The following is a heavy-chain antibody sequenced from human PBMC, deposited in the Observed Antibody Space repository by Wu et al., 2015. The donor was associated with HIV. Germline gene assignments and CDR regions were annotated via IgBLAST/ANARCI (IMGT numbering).Heavy chain of an antibody. Sequence: QVQLVQSGAEVKKPGASVKVSCKASGYTFISYAISWVRQAPGQGLEWMGGIIPIFGTANYAQKFQGRVTITTDESTSTAYMELSSLRSEDTAVYYCAQGYYGSGSANGPHYYYYGMDVWGQGTTVTVSS. CDR1: GYTFISYA. CDR2: IIPIFGTA. V-gene: IGHV1-69*05. J-gene: IGHJ6*02. CDR3: AQGYYGSGSANGPHYYYYGMDV. D-gene: IGHD3-10*01.